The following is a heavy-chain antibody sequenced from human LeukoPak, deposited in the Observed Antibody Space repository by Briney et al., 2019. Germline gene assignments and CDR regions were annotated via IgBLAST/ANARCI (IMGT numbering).Heavy chain of an antibody. CDR2: IYTSGST. Sequence: SETLSLTCTVPGGSISSYYWSWIRQPAGKGLEWIGRIYTSGSTNYNPSLKSRVTMSVDTSKNQFSLKLSSVTAADTAVYYCARVRGGNSNYYYYYYMDVWGKGTTVTVSS. J-gene: IGHJ6*03. CDR3: ARVRGGNSNYYYYYYMDV. D-gene: IGHD4-11*01. CDR1: GGSISSYY. V-gene: IGHV4-4*07.